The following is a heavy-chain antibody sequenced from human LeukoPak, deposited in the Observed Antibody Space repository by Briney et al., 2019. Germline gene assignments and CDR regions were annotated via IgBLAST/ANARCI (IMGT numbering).Heavy chain of an antibody. CDR2: ISSSGSTI. D-gene: IGHD4-17*01. J-gene: IGHJ4*02. Sequence: GGSLRLSCAAFGFTFSDYYMTWIRQAPGKGLEWVSYISSSGSTIYYADSVKGRFTISRDNAKNSLYLQMNSLRAEDTAVYYCARSNYGTPLDYWGQGTLVTVSS. CDR1: GFTFSDYY. V-gene: IGHV3-11*01. CDR3: ARSNYGTPLDY.